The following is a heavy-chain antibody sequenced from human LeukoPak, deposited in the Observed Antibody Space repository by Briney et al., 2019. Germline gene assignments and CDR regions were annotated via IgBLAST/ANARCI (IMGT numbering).Heavy chain of an antibody. J-gene: IGHJ4*02. Sequence: GRSLRLASAASGFTFSRSPMHWVRQAPGEGLQWVSLSSHDGTIRYEDSVKGRFTVSRDNSKNTLYLQMSSLRPEDTAVYYCAKDGFGTLDFRGQGT. CDR2: SSHDGTIR. D-gene: IGHD3-10*01. V-gene: IGHV3-30*04. CDR1: GFTFSRSP. CDR3: AKDGFGTLDF.